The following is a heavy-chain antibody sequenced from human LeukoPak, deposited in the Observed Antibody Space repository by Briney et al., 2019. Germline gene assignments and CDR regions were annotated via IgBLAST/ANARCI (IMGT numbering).Heavy chain of an antibody. Sequence: SGGSLRLSCAASGFTFSSYGMHWVRQAPGKGLEWVAVIWYDGSNKYYADSVKGRFTISRDNSKNTLYLQMNSLRAEDTAVYYCARAITGNRYYYGMDVWGQGTTVTVSS. D-gene: IGHD1-20*01. CDR3: ARAITGNRYYYGMDV. V-gene: IGHV3-33*01. CDR2: IWYDGSNK. J-gene: IGHJ6*02. CDR1: GFTFSSYG.